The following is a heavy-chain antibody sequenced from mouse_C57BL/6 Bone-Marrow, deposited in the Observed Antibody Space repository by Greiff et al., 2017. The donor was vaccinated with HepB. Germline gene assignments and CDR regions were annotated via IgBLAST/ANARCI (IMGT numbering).Heavy chain of an antibody. CDR3: ASGGYLREGFAY. Sequence: QVQLQQSGAELARPGASVKMSCKASGYTFTSYTMHWVKQRPGQGLEWIGYINPSSGYTKYNQKFKDKATLTADKSSSTAYMQLSSLTSEDSAVYYCASGGYLREGFAYWGQGTLVTVSA. V-gene: IGHV1-4*01. CDR1: GYTFTSYT. CDR2: INPSSGYT. J-gene: IGHJ3*01. D-gene: IGHD5-1*01.